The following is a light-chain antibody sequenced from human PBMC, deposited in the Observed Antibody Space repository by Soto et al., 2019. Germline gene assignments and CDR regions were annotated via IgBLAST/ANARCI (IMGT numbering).Light chain of an antibody. CDR2: GAS. V-gene: IGKV3-15*01. Sequence: EIVMEQSAATLSVNQGERATLSGRASQSVSSNLARYPQKPGQAPRLLIYGASTRATGIPARFSGSGSGTEFTLTISSLQSEDFAVYYCQQYNKWPPITFGQGTRLEIK. J-gene: IGKJ5*01. CDR3: QQYNKWPPIT. CDR1: QSVSSN.